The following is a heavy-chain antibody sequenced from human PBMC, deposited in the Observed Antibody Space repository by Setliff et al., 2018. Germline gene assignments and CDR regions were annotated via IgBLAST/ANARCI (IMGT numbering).Heavy chain of an antibody. CDR3: ARSTVTQDFDY. CDR2: IYLGDSDT. D-gene: IGHD4-17*01. V-gene: IGHV5-51*01. J-gene: IGHJ4*02. Sequence: GESLKISCKGSGYNFNNYWIGWVRQMPGKGLEWMGIIYLGDSDTRYSPSFQGHVTISADKSTRTAYLQWNRLKASDTAIYYCARSTVTQDFDYWGQGTLVTVSS. CDR1: GYNFNNYW.